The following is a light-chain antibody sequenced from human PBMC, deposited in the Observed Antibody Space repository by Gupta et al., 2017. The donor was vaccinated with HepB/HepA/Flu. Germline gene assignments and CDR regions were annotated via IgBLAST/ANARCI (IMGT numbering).Light chain of an antibody. CDR1: QSISSF. J-gene: IGKJ4*01. Sequence: EIVLTQSPVTLSLSPGERATLSCRASQSISSFLAWYQQKPGQAPRLLIYGASNRATGVPGRFSGSGSGTDFTLTISNLEPEDFAVYYCQQRDTWPLTFGGGTKVEI. CDR3: QQRDTWPLT. V-gene: IGKV3-11*01. CDR2: GAS.